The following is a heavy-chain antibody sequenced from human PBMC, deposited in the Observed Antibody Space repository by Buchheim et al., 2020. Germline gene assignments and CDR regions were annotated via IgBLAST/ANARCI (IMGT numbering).Heavy chain of an antibody. V-gene: IGHV3-48*01. CDR1: GFTFSSYG. CDR2: ISTSSSDI. CDR3: ARDDWLYFDGSGYYKTGWLDP. Sequence: EEQLVESGGGLAQSGGSLRLSCAASGFTFSSYGMNWVRQAPGKGLEWVSYISTSSSDIYYADSVKGRFTISRDNAKNLLYLQMNSLRAEDTAVYFCARDDWLYFDGSGYYKTGWLDPWGQGTL. D-gene: IGHD3-22*01. J-gene: IGHJ5*02.